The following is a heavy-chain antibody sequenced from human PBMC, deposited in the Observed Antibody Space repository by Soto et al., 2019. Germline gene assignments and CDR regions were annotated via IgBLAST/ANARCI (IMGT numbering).Heavy chain of an antibody. CDR2: IYWDDDK. D-gene: IGHD3-10*01. CDR1: GFSLSTSGVG. J-gene: IGHJ4*02. CDR3: AQKVSRTHFGSGSYFKPRFEVFDY. Sequence: SAPTPVNPTQTLTLTCTFSGFSLSTSGVGVGWIRQPPGKALEWLALIYWDDDKRYSPSLKSRLTITKDTSKNQVVLTMTNMDPVDTAKYYCAQKVSRTHFGSGSYFKPRFEVFDYWGQGTLVTVSS. V-gene: IGHV2-5*02.